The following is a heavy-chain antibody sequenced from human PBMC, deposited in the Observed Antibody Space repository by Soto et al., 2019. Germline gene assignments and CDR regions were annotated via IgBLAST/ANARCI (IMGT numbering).Heavy chain of an antibody. CDR2: INWNGGST. CDR1: GFTFDDYG. J-gene: IGHJ4*02. CDR3: ARVIRFLEWPRYYFDY. D-gene: IGHD3-3*01. V-gene: IGHV3-20*04. Sequence: GALRLSCAASGFTFDDYGMSWVRQAPGKGLEWVSGINWNGGSTGYADSVKGRFTISRDNAKNSLYLQMNSLRAEDTALYYCARVIRFLEWPRYYFDYWGQGTLVTVSS.